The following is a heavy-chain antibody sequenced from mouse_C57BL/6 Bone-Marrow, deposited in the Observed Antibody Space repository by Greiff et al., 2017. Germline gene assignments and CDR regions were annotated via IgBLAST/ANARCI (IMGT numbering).Heavy chain of an antibody. V-gene: IGHV5-4*01. CDR2: ISDGGSYT. Sequence: EVKLVESGGGLVKPGGSLKLSCAASGFTFRSYAMSWVRQTPDTRLEWVATISDGGSYTYYPDNVKGRFTLSRDNAKNKLYRQLSQLKSEDTAMYYWARDPMMAMDYWGQGTSVTVSS. J-gene: IGHJ4*01. CDR1: GFTFRSYA. CDR3: ARDPMMAMDY. D-gene: IGHD2-3*01.